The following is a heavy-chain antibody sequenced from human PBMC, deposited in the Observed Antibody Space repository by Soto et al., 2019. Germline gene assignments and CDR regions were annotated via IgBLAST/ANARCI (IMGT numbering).Heavy chain of an antibody. J-gene: IGHJ4*02. CDR2: INPGDSDT. CDR1: GCSFTSHW. V-gene: IGHV5-51*01. D-gene: IGHD3-22*01. CDR3: AGRYYYDSAAAYAADRYFDN. Sequence: GASLKISCEASGCSFTSHWIAWVRQMPGKGLEWMGIINPGDSDTKYSPSFQGQVTISADKSMRTAYLQWSSLKASDTALYYCAGRYYYDSAAAYAADRYFDNWGQGTLVTVPS.